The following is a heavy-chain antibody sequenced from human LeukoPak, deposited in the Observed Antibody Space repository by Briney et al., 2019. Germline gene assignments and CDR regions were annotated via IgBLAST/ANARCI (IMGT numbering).Heavy chain of an antibody. CDR3: ARDNDKVVDH. J-gene: IGHJ4*01. CDR2: ITAYNGNR. V-gene: IGHV1-18*01. Sequence: ASVKVSCKTSGYTFSNYGISWVRLAPGQGREWMGWITAYNGNRLYAQRFQGRITLTTDTSTSTSYMELRSLEYDDTAIYYCARDNDKVVDHWGQGTLVTVSS. CDR1: GYTFSNYG. D-gene: IGHD1-1*01.